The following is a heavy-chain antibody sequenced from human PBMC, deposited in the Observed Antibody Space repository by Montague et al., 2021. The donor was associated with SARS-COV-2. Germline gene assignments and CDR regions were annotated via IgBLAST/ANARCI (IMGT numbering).Heavy chain of an antibody. J-gene: IGHJ3*02. V-gene: IGHV4-34*01. CDR1: GGSFSGSF. D-gene: IGHD3-9*01. CDR3: VKTGGFSEILADYDNPRDVPVRXRRNDVQPPRRAFDI. Sequence: SETLSLTCAVYGGSFSGSFWTWIRQPPGKGLEWLGEINHRGTTKYNPSVESHVLMSVDTSKNQFALRLTSVTVADTAVYYCVKTGGFSEILADYDNPRDVPVRXRRNDVQPPRRAFDIWGQGQLVTVSS. CDR2: INHRGTT.